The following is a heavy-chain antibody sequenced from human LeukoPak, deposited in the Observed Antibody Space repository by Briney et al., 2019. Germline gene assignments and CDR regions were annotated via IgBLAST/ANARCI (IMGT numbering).Heavy chain of an antibody. D-gene: IGHD5-24*01. Sequence: SETLSLTCTVSGGSISSYYWSWIRQPPGKGLERIGYVYYSGSTNYNPSLKSRVTISVDTSKNQFSLKLSSVTAADTAVYYCARGDGYNSYYYYYYMDVWGKGTTVTVSS. CDR1: GGSISSYY. CDR3: ARGDGYNSYYYYYYMDV. V-gene: IGHV4-59*01. J-gene: IGHJ6*03. CDR2: VYYSGST.